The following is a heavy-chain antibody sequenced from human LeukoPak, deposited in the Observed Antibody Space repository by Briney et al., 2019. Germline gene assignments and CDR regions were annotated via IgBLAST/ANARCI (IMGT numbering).Heavy chain of an antibody. CDR1: GFTFGSFG. CDR3: ARDGYSYGSIEY. V-gene: IGHV3-33*01. J-gene: IGHJ4*02. D-gene: IGHD5-18*01. CDR2: IWYDGSNK. Sequence: PGGSLRLSCAASGFTFGSFGMHWVRQAPGKGLEWVAVIWYDGSNKYYADSVKGRFTTSRDNSRNTLYLQMNSLRVEDTAVYYCARDGYSYGSIEYWGQGTLVTVSS.